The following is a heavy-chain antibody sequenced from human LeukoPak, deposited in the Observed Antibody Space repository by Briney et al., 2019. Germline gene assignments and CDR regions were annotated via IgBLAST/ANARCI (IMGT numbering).Heavy chain of an antibody. V-gene: IGHV3-7*01. Sequence: GGSLRLSCVVSGLSFSDYWMSWVRQAPGKGLEWVANIKHDGSETNYLDSVKGRFTVSRDNAKKSLYLQINSLRPNDTAVYYCATYGYWGQGTLVTVSS. D-gene: IGHD3-10*01. CDR2: IKHDGSET. CDR3: ATYGY. CDR1: GLSFSDYW. J-gene: IGHJ4*02.